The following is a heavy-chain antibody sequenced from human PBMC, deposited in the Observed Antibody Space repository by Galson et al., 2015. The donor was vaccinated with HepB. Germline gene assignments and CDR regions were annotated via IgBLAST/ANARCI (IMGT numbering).Heavy chain of an antibody. J-gene: IGHJ4*02. CDR1: GFTFSSYG. CDR2: IWYDGSNK. D-gene: IGHD3-22*01. V-gene: IGHV3-33*01. Sequence: SLRLSCAASGFTFSSYGMHWVRQAPGKGLEWVAVIWYDGSNKYYADSVKGRFTISRDNSKNTLYLQMNSLRAEDTAVYYCARGDFAVMQDQYYYDSSGYSRDWDYWGQGTLVTVSS. CDR3: ARGDFAVMQDQYYYDSSGYSRDWDY.